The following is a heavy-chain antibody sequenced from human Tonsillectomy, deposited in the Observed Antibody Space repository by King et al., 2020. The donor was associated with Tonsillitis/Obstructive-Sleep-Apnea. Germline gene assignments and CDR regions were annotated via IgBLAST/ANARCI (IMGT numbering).Heavy chain of an antibody. D-gene: IGHD3-3*01. J-gene: IGHJ6*03. V-gene: IGHV3-53*01. CDR2: INSGGRT. CDR3: ARWYDFWGMDV. CDR1: GFAVSSNY. Sequence: VQLVESGGGLIQPGGSLRLSCAASGFAVSSNYMNWVRQGPGKGLEWVSVINSGGRTYYADSVKGRFTSSRDNSKNTLYLQMNSLRAEDTAVYYCARWYDFWGMDVWGKGTTVTVSS.